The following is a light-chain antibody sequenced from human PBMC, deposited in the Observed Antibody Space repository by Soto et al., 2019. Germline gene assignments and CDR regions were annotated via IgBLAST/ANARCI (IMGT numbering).Light chain of an antibody. V-gene: IGLV3-25*02. CDR1: ALPKQY. J-gene: IGLJ1*01. Sequence: SYELTQPPSVSVSPGQTARITCSGDALPKQYAYWYQQKPGQAPVLVIYKDSERPSGIPERLSGSSSGTTVTLTISGVQAEDEADYYCQPADSSVTYYVSG. CDR2: KDS. CDR3: QPADSSVTYYV.